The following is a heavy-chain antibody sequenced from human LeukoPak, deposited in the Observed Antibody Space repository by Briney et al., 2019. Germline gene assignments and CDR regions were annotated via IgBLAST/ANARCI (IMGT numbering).Heavy chain of an antibody. V-gene: IGHV3-30-3*01. D-gene: IGHD6-6*01. CDR1: GFTLSTYP. CDR3: AGEYSRSSFDY. J-gene: IGHJ4*02. Sequence: GGSLRLSCAASGFTLSTYPIHWVRQAPGKGLEWVAVMSNDGNTYYADSVKGRSTISRDNSKITLYLQMDSLGAEDAAVYYCAGEYSRSSFDYWGQGTLVTVSS. CDR2: MSNDGNT.